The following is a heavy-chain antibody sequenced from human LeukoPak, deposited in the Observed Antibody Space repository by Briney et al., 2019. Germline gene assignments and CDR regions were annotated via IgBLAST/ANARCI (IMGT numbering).Heavy chain of an antibody. CDR3: ASRVGVTTYIDY. Sequence: SETLSLTCAVYGGSFSGYYWDWIRQPPGKGLEWIGTIYHSGGTYYNPSLKSRVTISVDTSKNQFTLKLSSVTAADTAVYYCASRVGVTTYIDYWGQGTLVTVSS. CDR2: IYHSGGT. CDR1: GGSFSGYY. D-gene: IGHD1-26*01. J-gene: IGHJ4*02. V-gene: IGHV4-34*01.